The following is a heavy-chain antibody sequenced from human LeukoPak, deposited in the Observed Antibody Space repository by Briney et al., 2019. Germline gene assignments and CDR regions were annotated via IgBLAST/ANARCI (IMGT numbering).Heavy chain of an antibody. CDR2: IGTAGDT. J-gene: IGHJ4*02. CDR1: GFTFSSCD. Sequence: GGSLRLSCAASGFTFSSCDMHWVRQATGKGLEWVSMIGTAGDTYYPASVKGRFTISRENAKNSLYLQMNSLRAGDTAVYYCVGATAGFDYWGQGTLVTVSS. V-gene: IGHV3-13*04. CDR3: VGATAGFDY.